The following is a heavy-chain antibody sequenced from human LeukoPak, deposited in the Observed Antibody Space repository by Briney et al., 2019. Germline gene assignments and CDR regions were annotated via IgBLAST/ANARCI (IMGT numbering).Heavy chain of an antibody. CDR3: ATLLSVGATGDY. V-gene: IGHV1-24*01. CDR2: FDPEDGET. CDR1: GYTLTELS. J-gene: IGHJ4*02. Sequence: ASVKVSCKVSGYTLTELSMHWVRQAPGKGLERMGGFDPEDGETIYAQKFQGRVTMTEDTSTDTAYMELSSLRSEDTAVYYCATLLSVGATGDYWGQGTLVTVSS. D-gene: IGHD1-26*01.